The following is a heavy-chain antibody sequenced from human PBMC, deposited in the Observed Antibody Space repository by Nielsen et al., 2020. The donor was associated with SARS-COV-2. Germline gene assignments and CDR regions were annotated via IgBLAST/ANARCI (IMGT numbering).Heavy chain of an antibody. J-gene: IGHJ6*02. Sequence: GESLKISCAASGFTFSSYAMSWVRQAPGKGLEWVSAISGSGSSTYYADSVKGRFTISRDNSKNTLYLQMNSLRAEDTAVYYCAKIDSSSWLYYYYGMDVWGQGTTVTVSS. D-gene: IGHD6-13*01. CDR3: AKIDSSSWLYYYYGMDV. CDR2: ISGSGSST. V-gene: IGHV3-23*01. CDR1: GFTFSSYA.